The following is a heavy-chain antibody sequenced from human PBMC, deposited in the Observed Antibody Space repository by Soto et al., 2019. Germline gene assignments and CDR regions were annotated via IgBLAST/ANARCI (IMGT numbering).Heavy chain of an antibody. J-gene: IGHJ4*02. CDR2: ISAYNGNT. CDR3: ARDNEWEHPMVFDY. V-gene: IGHV1-18*01. Sequence: VQLVQSGAEVKKPGASVKVSCKASGYTFTSYGISWVRQAPGQGREWMGWISAYNGNTNYAQKLQGRVTRTPDTSTSTAYMELRSLRSDDTAVYYCARDNEWEHPMVFDYWGQGTLVTVSS. D-gene: IGHD1-26*01. CDR1: GYTFTSYG.